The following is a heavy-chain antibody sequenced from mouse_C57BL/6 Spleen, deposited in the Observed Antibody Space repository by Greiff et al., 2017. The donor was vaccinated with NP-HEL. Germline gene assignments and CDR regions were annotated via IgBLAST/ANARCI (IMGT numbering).Heavy chain of an antibody. CDR2: IDPSDSYT. Sequence: VQLQQSGAELVMHGASVKLSCKASGYTFTSYWMHWVKQRPGQGLEWIGEIDPSDSYTNYNQKFKGKSTLTVDKSSSTAYMQLSSLTSEDSAVYYCAREGVITTVVARGYAMDYWGQGTSVTVSS. CDR1: GYTFTSYW. V-gene: IGHV1-69*01. J-gene: IGHJ4*01. D-gene: IGHD1-1*01. CDR3: AREGVITTVVARGYAMDY.